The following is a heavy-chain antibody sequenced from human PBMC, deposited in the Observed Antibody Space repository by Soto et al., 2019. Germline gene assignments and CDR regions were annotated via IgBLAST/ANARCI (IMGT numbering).Heavy chain of an antibody. D-gene: IGHD6-6*01. CDR2: INQDESEK. Sequence: EVPLVESGGGLVQPGGSLRLSCAASGFSFRTYWMAWVRQAPGKGLEWVANINQDESEKHYVDSVKGRFTISRDNAKSSLYLQMNSLRAEDTAVYYCVSSNIVGRPGGGQGTMVTVSS. CDR1: GFSFRTYW. V-gene: IGHV3-7*01. J-gene: IGHJ3*01. CDR3: VSSNIVGRPG.